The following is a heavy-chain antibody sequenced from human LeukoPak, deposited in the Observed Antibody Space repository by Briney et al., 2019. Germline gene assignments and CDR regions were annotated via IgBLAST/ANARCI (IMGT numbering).Heavy chain of an antibody. Sequence: GGSLRLSCAASGFIFSNYAMSWVRQAPGKGLDWVSGISGNGGGTYYADSVKGRFTISRDNSKNTLYLQMDRLRVEDTAVYYCAKEAWFGELALDRWGQGTLVTVSS. D-gene: IGHD3-10*01. V-gene: IGHV3-23*01. CDR3: AKEAWFGELALDR. CDR2: ISGNGGGT. J-gene: IGHJ5*02. CDR1: GFIFSNYA.